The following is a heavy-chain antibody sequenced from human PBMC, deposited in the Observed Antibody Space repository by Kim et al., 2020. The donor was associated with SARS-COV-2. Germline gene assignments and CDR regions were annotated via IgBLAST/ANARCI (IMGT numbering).Heavy chain of an antibody. CDR1: GGSISSSSYY. Sequence: SETLSLTCTVSGGSISSSSYYWGWIRQPPGKGLEWIGSIYYSGSTYYNPSLKSRVTISVDTSKNQFSLKLSSVTAADTAVYYCARGLPSYYDSSGYYRIYYFDYWGQGTLVTVSS. J-gene: IGHJ4*02. D-gene: IGHD3-22*01. CDR3: ARGLPSYYDSSGYYRIYYFDY. V-gene: IGHV4-39*07. CDR2: IYYSGST.